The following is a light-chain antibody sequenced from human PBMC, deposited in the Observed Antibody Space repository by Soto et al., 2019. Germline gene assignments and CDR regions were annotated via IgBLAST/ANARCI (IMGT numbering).Light chain of an antibody. CDR2: GVS. J-gene: IGLJ3*02. CDR1: NSDVGGYNY. V-gene: IGLV2-11*01. Sequence: QSVLTQPRSVSGSPGQSVTISCTGTNSDVGGYNYVSWYQQYPGKAPKLMISGVSERPSGVPDRFSGSKSGNTASLTISGLQAEDEDDYYGCSYVDTDTWVFGVGTQLTVL. CDR3: CSYVDTDTWV.